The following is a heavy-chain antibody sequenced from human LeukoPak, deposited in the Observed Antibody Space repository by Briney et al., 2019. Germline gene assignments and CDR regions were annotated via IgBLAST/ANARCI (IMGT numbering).Heavy chain of an antibody. Sequence: SETLSLTCAVSGGSFSGYYWTWIRQPPGKGLQWIGEINHSGSTNYNPSLKSRVTISLDTSKNQFSLKLRSVTATDTAVYYCARGRTGYQLLPTKKQYDYYYMDVWGKGTTVTVSS. CDR3: ARGRTGYQLLPTKKQYDYYYMDV. D-gene: IGHD2-2*01. CDR2: INHSGST. CDR1: GGSFSGYY. J-gene: IGHJ6*03. V-gene: IGHV4-34*01.